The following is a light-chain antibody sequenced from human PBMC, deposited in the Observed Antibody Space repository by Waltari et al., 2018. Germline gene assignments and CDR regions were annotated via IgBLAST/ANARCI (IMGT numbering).Light chain of an antibody. J-gene: IGKJ1*01. V-gene: IGKV1-39*01. CDR1: QSIRSF. CDR2: DTS. CDR3: QQSRESPRT. Sequence: DIRLTQFPPSLSASAGDSVTITCRASQSIRSFLNWYQKKPGKAPKLLIYDTSELESGVPPRFSGSGSGTDFTLTINSLQPDDFATYYCQQSRESPRTFGQGTRVEIK.